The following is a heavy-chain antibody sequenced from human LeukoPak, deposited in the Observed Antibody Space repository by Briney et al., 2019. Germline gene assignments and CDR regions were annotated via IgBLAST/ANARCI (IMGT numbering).Heavy chain of an antibody. J-gene: IGHJ4*02. V-gene: IGHV4-59*12. CDR3: ARDRGSSGWYFDY. CDR1: GGSINSYY. D-gene: IGHD6-19*01. Sequence: SETLSLTCTVSGGSINSYYWSWIRQPPGKGLEWVGYIYYSGGTNYNSSLKSRVTISVDTSKNQFSLKLSSVTAADTAVYYCARDRGSSGWYFDYWGQGTLVTVSS. CDR2: IYYSGGT.